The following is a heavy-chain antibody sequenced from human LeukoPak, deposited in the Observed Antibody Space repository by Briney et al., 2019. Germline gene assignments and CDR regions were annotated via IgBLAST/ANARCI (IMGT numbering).Heavy chain of an antibody. CDR3: ARRASGSYADYYFDY. CDR1: GGSISSSSYY. Sequence: SETLSLTCTVSGGSISSSSYYWGWIRQPPGKGLEWIGSIYYSGSTYCNPSLKSRVTISVGTSKNQFSLKLSSVTAADTAVYYCARRASGSYADYYFDYWGQGTLVTVSS. V-gene: IGHV4-39*07. D-gene: IGHD1-26*01. J-gene: IGHJ4*02. CDR2: IYYSGST.